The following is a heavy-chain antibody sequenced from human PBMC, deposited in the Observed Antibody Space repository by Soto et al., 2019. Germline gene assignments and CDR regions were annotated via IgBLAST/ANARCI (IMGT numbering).Heavy chain of an antibody. CDR2: MNPNSGNT. CDR3: AREAMVDTAIPWFDP. CDR1: GYTFTSYD. D-gene: IGHD5-18*01. J-gene: IGHJ5*02. Sequence: QVQLVQSGAEVKKPGASVKVSCKASGYTFTSYDINWVRQDTGQGLEWMGWMNPNSGNTGYAQKFQGRVTMTRNTSISTAYMELSSLRSEDTAVYYCAREAMVDTAIPWFDPWGQGTLVTVSS. V-gene: IGHV1-8*01.